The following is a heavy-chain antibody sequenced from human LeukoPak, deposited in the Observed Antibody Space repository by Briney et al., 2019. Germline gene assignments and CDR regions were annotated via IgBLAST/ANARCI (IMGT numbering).Heavy chain of an antibody. V-gene: IGHV4-39*01. D-gene: IGHD3-22*01. CDR2: IYYSGNT. Sequence: SETLSLTCTVSGGSITNNNYYWGWIRQPPGKGLEWIGNIYYSGNTYYNPSLKSRVTISVDTSKNQFSLKLNSLTAADTAVYYCATFYHDRSRIWEYFDYWGQGTLVTVSS. CDR1: GGSITNNNYY. CDR3: ATFYHDRSRIWEYFDY. J-gene: IGHJ4*02.